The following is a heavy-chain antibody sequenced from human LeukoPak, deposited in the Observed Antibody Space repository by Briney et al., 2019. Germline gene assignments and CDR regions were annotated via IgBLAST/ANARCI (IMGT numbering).Heavy chain of an antibody. Sequence: PGRSLRLSCATSAFIFSSDGMTWLRQAPGKGLEWVAVIWYDGSDKYYADSVKGRFTISRDNSKNTLHLQMNSLRVEDTAVHYCSKDDGLLYFIFDYWGQGTLVTVSS. V-gene: IGHV3-33*06. CDR2: IWYDGSDK. CDR3: SKDDGLLYFIFDY. J-gene: IGHJ4*02. D-gene: IGHD2-2*02. CDR1: AFIFSSDG.